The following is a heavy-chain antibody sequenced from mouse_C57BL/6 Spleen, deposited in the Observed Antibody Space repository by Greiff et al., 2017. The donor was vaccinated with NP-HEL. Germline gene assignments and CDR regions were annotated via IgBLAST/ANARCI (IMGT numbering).Heavy chain of an antibody. CDR2: IYPGDGDT. Sequence: QVQLKESGPELVKPGASVKISCKASGYAFSSSWMNWVKQRPGKGLEWIGRIYPGDGDTNYNGKFKGKATLTADKSSSTAYMQLSSLTSEDSAVYFCARRRYDYDEGWFAYWGQGTLVTVSA. CDR3: ARRRYDYDEGWFAY. V-gene: IGHV1-82*01. CDR1: GYAFSSSW. D-gene: IGHD2-4*01. J-gene: IGHJ3*01.